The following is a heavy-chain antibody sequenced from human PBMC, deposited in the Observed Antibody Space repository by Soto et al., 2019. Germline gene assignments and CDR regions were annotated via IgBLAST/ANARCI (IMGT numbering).Heavy chain of an antibody. CDR3: ARDLIAARPD. J-gene: IGHJ4*02. CDR1: GFTVSSNY. V-gene: IGHV3-66*01. CDR2: IYSGGST. D-gene: IGHD6-6*01. Sequence: EVQLVESGGGLVQPGGSLRLSCAASGFTVSSNYMSWVRQAPGQGLEWVSIIYSGGSTYYADSVKGRFTISRDNSKNTLYLQMNSLRAEDTAVYYCARDLIAARPDWGQGTLVTVSS.